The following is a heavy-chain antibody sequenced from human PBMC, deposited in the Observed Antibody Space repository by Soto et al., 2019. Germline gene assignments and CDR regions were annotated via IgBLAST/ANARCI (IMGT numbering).Heavy chain of an antibody. J-gene: IGHJ4*02. V-gene: IGHV3-23*01. CDR2: ISGSGGNT. D-gene: IGHD3-22*01. Sequence: GGSLRLSCAASGFTFRNYAMSWVRQAPGKGLEWVSAISGSGGNTYYANPVRGRFTISRDYSKTTVNLQMNSLRAEDTAVYYCARGLYYYDSSGYYPEDYFDNWGQGTQVTVSS. CDR3: ARGLYYYDSSGYYPEDYFDN. CDR1: GFTFRNYA.